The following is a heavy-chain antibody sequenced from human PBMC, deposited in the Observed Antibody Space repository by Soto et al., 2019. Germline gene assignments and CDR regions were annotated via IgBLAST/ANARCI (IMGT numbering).Heavy chain of an antibody. CDR2: IYYSGST. Sequence: PSETLSLTCTVSGGSISSYYWSWIRQPPGKGLEWIGYIYYSGSTNYNPSLKSRVTISVDTSKNQFSLKLSSVTAADTAVYYCARRYAGTFDYWGQGTPVPVSS. V-gene: IGHV4-59*08. CDR3: ARRYAGTFDY. J-gene: IGHJ4*02. D-gene: IGHD6-13*01. CDR1: GGSISSYY.